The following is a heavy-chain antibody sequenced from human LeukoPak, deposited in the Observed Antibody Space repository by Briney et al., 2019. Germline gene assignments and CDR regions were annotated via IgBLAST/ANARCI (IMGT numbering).Heavy chain of an antibody. D-gene: IGHD3/OR15-3a*01. J-gene: IGHJ4*02. V-gene: IGHV6-1*01. CDR1: GDSVSSNSAA. Sequence: SQTLSLTCAISGDSVSSNSAAWTWIRQSPSRGLEWLGRTYYRSKLYNDYAVSVKSRITINPDTSKNQFSLQLNSVTPEDTAVYYCARVGRMGTGYFDYWGQGTLVTVSS. CDR2: TYYRSKLYN. CDR3: ARVGRMGTGYFDY.